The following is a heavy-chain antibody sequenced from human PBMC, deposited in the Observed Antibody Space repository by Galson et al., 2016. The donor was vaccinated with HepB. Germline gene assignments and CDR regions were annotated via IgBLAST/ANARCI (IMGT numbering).Heavy chain of an antibody. CDR2: IYRDGSGT. Sequence: SLRLSCAASGFSFSNYWMHWVRQAPGKGLVWVSRIYRDGSGTNYADSVKGRFTMSRDNAKNTMYLQMNNLRAEDTAVYYCVRDGDAYNFDFWGQGTLVTVSS. CDR3: VRDGDAYNFDF. CDR1: GFSFSNYW. V-gene: IGHV3-74*01. D-gene: IGHD5-24*01. J-gene: IGHJ4*02.